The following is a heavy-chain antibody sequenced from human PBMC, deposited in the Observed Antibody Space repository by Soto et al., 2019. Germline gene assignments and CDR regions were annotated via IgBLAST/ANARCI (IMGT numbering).Heavy chain of an antibody. CDR1: QFTFSYYA. J-gene: IGHJ2*01. CDR2: IIGAVGST. D-gene: IGHD6-6*01. Sequence: EVQLLESGGGLVQPGGSLRLSCAASQFTFSYYAMGWVRQAPGKGLEWVSRIIGAVGSTNYADSVKGRFAISRDNSVNTLYLQMNGLSDEDTAVYYCAKGRPPFDLWGRGTLVIVSS. CDR3: AKGRPPFDL. V-gene: IGHV3-23*01.